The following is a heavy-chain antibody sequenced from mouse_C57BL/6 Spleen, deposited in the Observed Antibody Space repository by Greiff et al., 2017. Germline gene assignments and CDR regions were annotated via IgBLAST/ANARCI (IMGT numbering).Heavy chain of an antibody. CDR1: GYTFTSYW. CDR2: INPSNGGT. Sequence: QVQLQQPGTELVQPGASVKLSCKASGYTFTSYWMHWVKQRPGQGLEWIGNINPSNGGTNYNEKFKSKATLTVDKSSSTAYMQLSSLTSEYSAVYYCARWATVRAMDYWGQGTAVTVSS. J-gene: IGHJ4*01. V-gene: IGHV1-53*01. D-gene: IGHD1-1*01. CDR3: ARWATVRAMDY.